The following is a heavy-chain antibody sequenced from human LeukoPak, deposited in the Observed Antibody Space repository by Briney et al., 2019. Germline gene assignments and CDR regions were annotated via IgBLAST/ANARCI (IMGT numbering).Heavy chain of an antibody. CDR1: GYTFTGYY. J-gene: IGHJ4*02. CDR3: ARGLGWFGEQNYFDY. V-gene: IGHV1-2*02. CDR2: INPNSGGT. Sequence: ASVKVSCKASGYTFTGYYMHWVRQAPGQGLEWMGWINPNSGGTNYAQKFQGRVTMTRDTSISTAYMELSRLRSDDTAVYYCARGLGWFGEQNYFDYWGQGTLVTVSS. D-gene: IGHD3-10*01.